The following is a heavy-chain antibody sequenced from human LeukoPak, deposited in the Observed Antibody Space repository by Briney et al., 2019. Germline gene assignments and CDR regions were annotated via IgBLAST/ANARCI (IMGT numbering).Heavy chain of an antibody. J-gene: IGHJ4*02. Sequence: GGSLRLSCAASGFSLSNYWMHWVRQVPGKGLVWVSRISSDATSTIYADSVKGRVTISRDNVKNTLYLQMNSLRAEDTAVYYCARGGYSPDYWGQGTLVTVSS. CDR1: GFSLSNYW. D-gene: IGHD4-11*01. CDR2: ISSDATST. CDR3: ARGGYSPDY. V-gene: IGHV3-74*01.